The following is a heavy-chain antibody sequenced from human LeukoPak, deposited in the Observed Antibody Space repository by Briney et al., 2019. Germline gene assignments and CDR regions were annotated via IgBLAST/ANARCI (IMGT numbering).Heavy chain of an antibody. V-gene: IGHV1-58*02. CDR1: GFTFTISA. D-gene: IGHD2-15*01. J-gene: IGHJ4*02. CDR3: AATLGYCSRGSCFALPDY. Sequence: SVKVSCKASGFTFTISAMQWVRQPRGQRLEWIGWIVVGSGNTNYAQKFQERVTITRDMSTSTAYMELSSLRSEYADLYYCAATLGYCSRGSCFALPDYWGQGTLVTVSS. CDR2: IVVGSGNT.